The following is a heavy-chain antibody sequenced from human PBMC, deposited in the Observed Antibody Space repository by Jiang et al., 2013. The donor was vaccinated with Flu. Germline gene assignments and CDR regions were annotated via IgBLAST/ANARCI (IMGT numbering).Heavy chain of an antibody. V-gene: IGHV2-70*01. J-gene: IGHJ6*01. Sequence: KPTQTLTLTCTFSGFSLSTSGMCVSWIRQPPGKALEWLALIDWDDDKYYSTSLKTRLTISKDTSKNQVVLTMTNMDPVDTATYYCARTVSFVDYSNYDFVYYYYGMDVWGPRDHGHRLL. CDR1: GFSLSTSGMC. D-gene: IGHD4-11*01. CDR3: ARTVSFVDYSNYDFVYYYYGMDV. CDR2: IDWDDDK.